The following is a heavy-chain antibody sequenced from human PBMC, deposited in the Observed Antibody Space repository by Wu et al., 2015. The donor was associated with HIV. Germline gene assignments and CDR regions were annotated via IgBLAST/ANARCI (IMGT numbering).Heavy chain of an antibody. CDR3: ASPGDGSAVAAQYYFDY. CDR1: GGTFSSYA. CDR2: IIPIFGRA. Sequence: QVQLVQSGAEVKKPGSSVKVSCKVSGGTFSSYAINWVRQAPGQGLEWMGGIIPIFGRANYAQKFRGRVAITTDESTNTAYMELSGLRSEDTGVYYCASPGDGSAVAAQYYFDYWGRGNGWSPSHQ. V-gene: IGHV1-69*05. J-gene: IGHJ4*03. D-gene: IGHD6-19*01.